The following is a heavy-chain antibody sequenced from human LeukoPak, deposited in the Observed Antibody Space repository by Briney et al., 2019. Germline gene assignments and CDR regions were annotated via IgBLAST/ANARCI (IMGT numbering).Heavy chain of an antibody. CDR1: GFTFSSYG. D-gene: IGHD3-16*01. CDR3: AKDLGGYALDY. J-gene: IGHJ4*02. Sequence: PGGSLRLSCAASGFTFSSYGMHWVRQAPGKGLEWVAVISYDGSTKYYADSVKGRFTISRDNSKNTLYLQMNSLRAEDTAVYYCAKDLGGYALDYWGQGTLVTVSS. CDR2: ISYDGSTK. V-gene: IGHV3-30*18.